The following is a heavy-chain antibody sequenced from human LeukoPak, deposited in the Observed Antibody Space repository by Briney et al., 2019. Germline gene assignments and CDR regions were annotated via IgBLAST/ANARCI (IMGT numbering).Heavy chain of an antibody. CDR1: GFIFSSYG. D-gene: IGHD3-10*01. Sequence: GGSLRLSCAASGFIFSSYGMHWVRQAPGKGLECVAFIRSDDSNKYYADSVKGRFTISRDNSKNTLYLHMNSLRPDDTAVYYCAKSRGGLRESDYWGQGTLVTVSS. J-gene: IGHJ4*02. CDR2: IRSDDSNK. V-gene: IGHV3-30*02. CDR3: AKSRGGLRESDY.